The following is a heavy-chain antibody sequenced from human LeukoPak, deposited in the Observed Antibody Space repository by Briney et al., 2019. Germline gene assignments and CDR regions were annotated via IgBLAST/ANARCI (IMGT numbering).Heavy chain of an antibody. D-gene: IGHD2-8*01. Sequence: AGGSLRLSCAASGFTFSSYWMSWVRQAPGKGLEWVANIKQDGSEKDYVDSVKGRFTISRDNAKNSLYLQMNSLRAEDTAVYYCARDLKDIVLMVYAIPDWFDPWGQGTLVTVSS. V-gene: IGHV3-7*01. CDR3: ARDLKDIVLMVYAIPDWFDP. J-gene: IGHJ5*02. CDR2: IKQDGSEK. CDR1: GFTFSSYW.